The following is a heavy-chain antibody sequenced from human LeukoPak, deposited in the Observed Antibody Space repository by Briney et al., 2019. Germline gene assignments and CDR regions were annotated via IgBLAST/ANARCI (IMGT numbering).Heavy chain of an antibody. CDR3: AKGPPGYYDFWSGYCDY. CDR1: GFTFSSYA. V-gene: IGHV3-23*01. Sequence: PGGSLRLSCAASGFTFSSYAMSWVRQAPGKGLEWVSAISGSGGSTYYADSVKGRFTISGDNSKNTLYLQMNSLRAEDTAVYYCAKGPPGYYDFWSGYCDYWGQGTLVTVSS. J-gene: IGHJ4*02. CDR2: ISGSGGST. D-gene: IGHD3-3*01.